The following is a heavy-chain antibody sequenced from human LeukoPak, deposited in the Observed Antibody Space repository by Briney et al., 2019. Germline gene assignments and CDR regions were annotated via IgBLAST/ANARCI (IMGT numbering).Heavy chain of an antibody. D-gene: IGHD3-9*01. V-gene: IGHV1-8*01. CDR3: ARGRSYYDILTGSKPRNWFDP. CDR2: MNPNSGNT. CDR1: GYTFTSYD. Sequence: GASVKVSCKASGYTFTSYDINWVRQATGQGLEWMGWMNPNSGNTGYAQKFQGRVTITRNTSISTAYMGLSSLRSEDTAVYYCARGRSYYDILTGSKPRNWFDPWGQGTLVTVSS. J-gene: IGHJ5*02.